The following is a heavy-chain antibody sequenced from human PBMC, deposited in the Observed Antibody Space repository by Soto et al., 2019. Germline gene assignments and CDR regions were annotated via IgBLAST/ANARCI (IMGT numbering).Heavy chain of an antibody. CDR3: ARDSEDLNCSSPSCYVYAFDI. Sequence: ASVKVSCKASGYTFTGYYMHWVRPAPGQGLEWMGWINPNSGGTNYAQKFQGWVTMTRDTSISTAYMELSRLRSDDTAVYYCARDSEDLNCSSPSCYVYAFDIWGQGTMVTVSS. D-gene: IGHD2-2*01. CDR1: GYTFTGYY. CDR2: INPNSGGT. V-gene: IGHV1-2*04. J-gene: IGHJ3*02.